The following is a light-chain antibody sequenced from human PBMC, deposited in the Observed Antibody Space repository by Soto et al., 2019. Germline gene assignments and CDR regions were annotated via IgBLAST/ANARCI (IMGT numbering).Light chain of an antibody. Sequence: QSALTQPPSASGSLGQSVTISCTGTSSGVGGYNYVSWYQHHPGKAPKLMIYEVTKRPSGVPDRFSGSKSGNTASLTVSGLQAEDETDYYCSSYAGTNGVLFGGGTKLTVL. J-gene: IGLJ2*01. V-gene: IGLV2-8*01. CDR3: SSYAGTNGVL. CDR1: SSGVGGYNY. CDR2: EVT.